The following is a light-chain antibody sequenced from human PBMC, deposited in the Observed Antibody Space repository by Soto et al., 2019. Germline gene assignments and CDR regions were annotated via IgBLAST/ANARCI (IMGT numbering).Light chain of an antibody. Sequence: IVLTQSQGTLSLSPGERATLSCRASQSVSSSYLAWYQQKPGQAPRLLIYGASSRAPGIPDRFSGSGSGTDFTLTISGLEPEDFAVYYCQQYGSSRWTFGQGTKVDIK. CDR3: QQYGSSRWT. CDR2: GAS. CDR1: QSVSSSY. J-gene: IGKJ1*01. V-gene: IGKV3-20*01.